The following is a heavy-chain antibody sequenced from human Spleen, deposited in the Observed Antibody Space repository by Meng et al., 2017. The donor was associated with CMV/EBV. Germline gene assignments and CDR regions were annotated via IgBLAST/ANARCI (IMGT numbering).Heavy chain of an antibody. J-gene: IGHJ6*02. CDR1: GDTFSGFY. Sequence: ASVKVSCKASGDTFSGFYIHWVRQAPGHGLEWMGWINPNTGGTNYAQKFQGRVTMTRDTSISTASMDLRRLGSDDTAVYYCARLYVTCSGPRCQGDEYYYYGMDVWGHGTTVTVSS. CDR2: INPNTGGT. CDR3: ARLYVTCSGPRCQGDEYYYYGMDV. D-gene: IGHD2-15*01. V-gene: IGHV1-2*02.